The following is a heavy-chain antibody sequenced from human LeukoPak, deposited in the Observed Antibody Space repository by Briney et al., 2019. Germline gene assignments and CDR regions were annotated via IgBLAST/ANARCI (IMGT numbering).Heavy chain of an antibody. CDR1: GDSITGYY. CDR3: ASLSSWSAYFDY. CDR2: IYYTGNT. Sequence: SETLSLTCSVSGDSITGYYWGWIRQPPGKGLEWIGNIYYTGNTYYNSSLKNRVTISLDTSKNQFSLKLSSVTAADTAVYYCASLSSWSAYFDYWGQGTLVTVSS. J-gene: IGHJ4*02. V-gene: IGHV4-39*07. D-gene: IGHD6-13*01.